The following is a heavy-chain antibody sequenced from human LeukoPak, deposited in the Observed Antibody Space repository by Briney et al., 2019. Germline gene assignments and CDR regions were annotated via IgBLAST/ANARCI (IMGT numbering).Heavy chain of an antibody. J-gene: IGHJ4*02. CDR1: GFTFSSYG. CDR3: ARDGRYSGGFDN. CDR2: ISSSSSYI. V-gene: IGHV3-21*01. D-gene: IGHD1-26*01. Sequence: GGSLRLSCAASGFTFSSYGMDWVRQAPGKGLEWVSSISSSSSYIYYADSVKGRFTISRDNAKNSLYLQMNSLRAEDTAVYYCARDGRYSGGFDNWGQGTLVTVSS.